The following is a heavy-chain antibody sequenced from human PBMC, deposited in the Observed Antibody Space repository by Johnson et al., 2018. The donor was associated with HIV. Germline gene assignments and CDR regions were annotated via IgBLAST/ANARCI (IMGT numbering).Heavy chain of an antibody. J-gene: IGHJ3*02. D-gene: IGHD5-12*01. V-gene: IGHV3-30-3*01. Sequence: QVQLVESGGGVVQPGRSLRLSCAASGFTFSSYAMHWVRQAPGKGLEWVAVISYDGSNKYYADSVKGRFTISRDNSKNTRYLQMNSLGAEDTAVYYCARDGGGYDGKGAFDIWGQGTMVTVSS. CDR1: GFTFSSYA. CDR3: ARDGGGYDGKGAFDI. CDR2: ISYDGSNK.